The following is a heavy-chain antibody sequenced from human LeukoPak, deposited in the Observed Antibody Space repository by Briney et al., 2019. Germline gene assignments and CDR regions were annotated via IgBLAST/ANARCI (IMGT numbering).Heavy chain of an antibody. D-gene: IGHD1-1*01. V-gene: IGHV3-21*01. CDR1: GFTFSSYS. CDR2: ISSSSSYI. Sequence: GGSLRLSCAASGFTFSSYSMNWVRQAPGKGLEWVSFISSSSSYIYYADSVKDRFTISRDSAKSSLYLQMSRLRAEDTAVYYCARYGGDDVNDYWGQGTLSPSPQ. J-gene: IGHJ4*02. CDR3: ARYGGDDVNDY.